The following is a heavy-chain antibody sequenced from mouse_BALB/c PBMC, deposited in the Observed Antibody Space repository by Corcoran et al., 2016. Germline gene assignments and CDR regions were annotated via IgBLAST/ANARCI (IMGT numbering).Heavy chain of an antibody. J-gene: IGHJ4*01. CDR3: ARAPLHYYAMDY. D-gene: IGHD6-1*01. Sequence: QIQLVQSGPELKKPGETVQISCKASGYTFTNYGMNWVKQGPGKGLKWMGWINTYTGEPTYADDFKGRFAFSLETSASTAYLQLNNLKNEDTATYFCARAPLHYYAMDYWGQGTSVTVSS. CDR1: GYTFTNYG. V-gene: IGHV9-3-1*01. CDR2: INTYTGEP.